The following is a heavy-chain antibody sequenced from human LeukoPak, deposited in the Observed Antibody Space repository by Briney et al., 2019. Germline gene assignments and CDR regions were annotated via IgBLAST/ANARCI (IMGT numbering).Heavy chain of an antibody. CDR1: GGTFSSYA. D-gene: IGHD2-2*01. CDR3: ATYCSSANCYIWGYYFDS. V-gene: IGHV1-69*13. CDR2: IIPISGTT. Sequence: SVKVSCKASGGTFSSYAISWVRQAPGQGLEWMGRIIPISGTTNYAQKFQGRVTITADESTSTAYMELSSLRSEDTAMYYCATYCSSANCYIWGYYFDSWGQGTLVTVSS. J-gene: IGHJ4*02.